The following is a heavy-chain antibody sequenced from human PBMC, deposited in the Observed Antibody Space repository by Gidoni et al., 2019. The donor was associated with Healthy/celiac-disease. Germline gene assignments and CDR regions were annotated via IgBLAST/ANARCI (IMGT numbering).Heavy chain of an antibody. J-gene: IGHJ4*02. CDR1: GFTFSGSA. V-gene: IGHV3-73*02. CDR2: IRSKANSYAT. CDR3: EYSSSWGIDY. D-gene: IGHD6-6*01. Sequence: EVQLVESGGGLVQPGGSLKLSCAASGFTFSGSAMHWVRQASGKGLEWVGRIRSKANSYATAYAASVKGRFTISRDDSKNTAYLQMNSLKTEDTAVYYCEYSSSWGIDYWGQGTLVTVSS.